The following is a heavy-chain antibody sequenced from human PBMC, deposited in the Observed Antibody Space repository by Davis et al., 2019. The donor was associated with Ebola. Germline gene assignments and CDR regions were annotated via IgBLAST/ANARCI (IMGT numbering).Heavy chain of an antibody. J-gene: IGHJ3*02. D-gene: IGHD2-2*01. V-gene: IGHV3-23*01. Sequence: GESLKISCAASGFTFSSYAMSWVRQAPGKGLEWVSAISGSGGSTYYADSVKGRFTISRDNSKNTLYLQMNSLRAEDTAVYYCANRDLDIVVVPAARKAFDIWGQGTMVTVSS. CDR1: GFTFSSYA. CDR3: ANRDLDIVVVPAARKAFDI. CDR2: ISGSGGST.